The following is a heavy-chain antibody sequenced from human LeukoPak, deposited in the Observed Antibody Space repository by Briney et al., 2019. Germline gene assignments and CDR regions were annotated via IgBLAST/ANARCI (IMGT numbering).Heavy chain of an antibody. CDR2: IGGSGGST. Sequence: GGSLRLSCAASGFTFSSYAMSWVRQAPGKGLEWVSAIGGSGGSTYYADSVKGRFTISRDNSKNTLYLQMNSLRAEDTAVYYCAKDDIVVVPAAMEYYYYYMDVWGKGTTVTVSS. CDR1: GFTFSSYA. V-gene: IGHV3-23*01. D-gene: IGHD2-2*01. J-gene: IGHJ6*03. CDR3: AKDDIVVVPAAMEYYYYYMDV.